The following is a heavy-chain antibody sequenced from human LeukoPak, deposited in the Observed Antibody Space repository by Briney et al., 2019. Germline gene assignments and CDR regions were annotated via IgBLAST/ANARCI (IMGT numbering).Heavy chain of an antibody. CDR1: GGSTSSYY. J-gene: IGHJ3*02. V-gene: IGHV4-59*08. Sequence: SETLSLTCTVSGGSTSSYYWSWIRQPPGKGLEWMGYIYYSGSTNYNPPLKSRVTISVDTSKNQFSLKLSSVTAADTAVYYCARHDTVAFDIGGQGTMVTVSS. CDR3: ARHDTVAFDI. CDR2: IYYSGST.